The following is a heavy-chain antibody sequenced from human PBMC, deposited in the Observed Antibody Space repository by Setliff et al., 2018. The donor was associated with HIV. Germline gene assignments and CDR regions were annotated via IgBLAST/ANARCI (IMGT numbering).Heavy chain of an antibody. J-gene: IGHJ3*02. CDR2: RSTTGST. CDR3: ARESSRVPWSPDAFDI. Sequence: SETLSLTCTVSGDSISSYFWSWIRQSPGKGLEWIGFRSTTGSTNYNPSLKSRVTMSVDTSKNQFSLKLSSVTAADSAVYYCARESSRVPWSPDAFDIWGQGTRVTVSS. V-gene: IGHV4-4*09. CDR1: GDSISSYF. D-gene: IGHD2-15*01.